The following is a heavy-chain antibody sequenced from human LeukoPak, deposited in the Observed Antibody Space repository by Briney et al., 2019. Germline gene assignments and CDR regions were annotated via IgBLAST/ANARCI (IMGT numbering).Heavy chain of an antibody. D-gene: IGHD1-1*01. Sequence: SSETLSLTCTVSGGSISSGSYYWSWIRQPAGKGLEWIGRIYTSGSTNYNPSLKSRVTISVDTSKNQFSLKLSSVTAADTAVYYCARGRFYNWNHYWGQGTLVTVSS. CDR3: ARGRFYNWNHY. V-gene: IGHV4-61*02. CDR2: IYTSGST. CDR1: GGSISSGSYY. J-gene: IGHJ4*02.